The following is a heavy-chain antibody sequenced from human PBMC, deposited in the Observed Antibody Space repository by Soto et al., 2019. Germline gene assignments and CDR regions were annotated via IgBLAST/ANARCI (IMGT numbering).Heavy chain of an antibody. CDR3: ARDDVLCDGGSCYGVPVDV. CDR2: IQSGGPT. J-gene: IGHJ6*04. V-gene: IGHV3-66*01. D-gene: IGHD2-15*01. CDR1: GFTVSSKY. Sequence: EVHLVESGGGLVQPGGSLRLSCAASGFTVSSKYMSWVRQAPGKGLEWVSLIQSGGPTYYADSVKGRFTISRDTSENTLHLQMDSLRAEDTAVYYCARDDVLCDGGSCYGVPVDVWGKGSTVTVSS.